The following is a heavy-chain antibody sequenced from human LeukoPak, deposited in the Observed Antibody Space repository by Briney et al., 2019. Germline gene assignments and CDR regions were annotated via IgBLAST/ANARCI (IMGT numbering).Heavy chain of an antibody. CDR3: AGVLAYCGGDCYSDGNNWFDP. D-gene: IGHD2-21*02. CDR2: INPNSGGT. Sequence: ASVKVSCKASGYTFTGYYMHWVRQAPGQGLEWMGRINPNSGGTNYAQKFQGRVTMTRDTSISTAYMELSRLRSDDTAVYYCAGVLAYCGGDCYSDGNNWFDPWGQGTLVTVSS. CDR1: GYTFTGYY. V-gene: IGHV1-2*06. J-gene: IGHJ5*02.